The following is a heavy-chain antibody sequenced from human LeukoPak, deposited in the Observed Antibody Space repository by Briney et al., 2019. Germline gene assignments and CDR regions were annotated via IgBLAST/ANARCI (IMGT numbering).Heavy chain of an antibody. CDR2: INHSGST. J-gene: IGHJ4*02. CDR1: GGSFSGYY. V-gene: IGHV4-34*01. CDR3: ARGNSMARFDY. Sequence: SETLSLTCAVYGGSFSGYYWSWIRQPPGKGLEWIGEINHSGSTNYNPSLKSRVTISVDTSKNQFPLKLSSVTAADTAVYFCARGNSMARFDYWGQGTLVTVSS. D-gene: IGHD3-10*01.